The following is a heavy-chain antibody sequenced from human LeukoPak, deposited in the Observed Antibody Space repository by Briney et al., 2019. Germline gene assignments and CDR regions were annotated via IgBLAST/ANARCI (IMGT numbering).Heavy chain of an antibody. CDR2: IWYDGSNK. Sequence: AGGSLRLSCAASGFTFSSYGMHWVRQAPGKGLEWVAVIWYDGSNKYYADSVKGRFTISRDNSKNTLYLQMNSLRAEDTAVYYCARAQGNVYSSSWYYWGQGTLVTVSS. CDR3: ARAQGNVYSSSWYY. D-gene: IGHD6-13*01. J-gene: IGHJ4*02. CDR1: GFTFSSYG. V-gene: IGHV3-33*01.